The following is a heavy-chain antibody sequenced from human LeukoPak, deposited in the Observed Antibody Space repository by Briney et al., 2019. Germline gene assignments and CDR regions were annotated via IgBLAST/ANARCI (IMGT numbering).Heavy chain of an antibody. V-gene: IGHV4-34*01. CDR1: GGSFSGYY. D-gene: IGHD6-13*01. Sequence: PSETLSLTCAVYGGSFSGYYWSWIRQPPGKGLEWIGEINHSGSTNYNPSLKSRVTISVDTSKNQFSLKLSSVTAADTAVYYCARRPAHSSSWYGDYYYYMDVWGKGTTVTISS. CDR2: INHSGST. CDR3: ARRPAHSSSWYGDYYYYMDV. J-gene: IGHJ6*03.